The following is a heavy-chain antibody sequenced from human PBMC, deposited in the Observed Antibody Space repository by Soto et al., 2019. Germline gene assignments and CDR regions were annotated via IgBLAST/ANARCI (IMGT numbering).Heavy chain of an antibody. CDR3: ASGIGYGDSYFDY. CDR1: GYTFTNYA. Sequence: QLVQSGAEVKEPGASVKVSCKASGYTFTNYAISWVRQAPGQGLEWMGWVSAYNGNTDDAQEFKGRVTMTTDTSTRTGYMELRSLRSDDSAVYYCASGIGYGDSYFDYWGQGTLVTVSS. V-gene: IGHV1-18*01. CDR2: VSAYNGNT. J-gene: IGHJ4*02. D-gene: IGHD4-17*01.